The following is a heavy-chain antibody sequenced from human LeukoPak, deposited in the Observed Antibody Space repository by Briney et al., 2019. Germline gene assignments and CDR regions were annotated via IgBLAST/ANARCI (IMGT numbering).Heavy chain of an antibody. CDR1: GGSISSSNW. CDR3: ARENPSGYYNRPIDY. V-gene: IGHV4-4*02. J-gene: IGHJ4*02. Sequence: SETLSLTCAVSGGSISSSNWWSWVRQPPGKGLEWIGDIYYSGSIKYHPSLKSRVTMSVDTSKNQFSLKLSSVTAADTAIYYCARENPSGYYNRPIDYWGQGTLVTVSS. CDR2: IYYSGSI. D-gene: IGHD3-22*01.